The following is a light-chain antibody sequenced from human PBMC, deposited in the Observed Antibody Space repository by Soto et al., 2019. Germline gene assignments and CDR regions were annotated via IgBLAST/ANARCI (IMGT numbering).Light chain of an antibody. CDR2: DAS. CDR1: QDISNY. CDR3: QQYDNLPLT. V-gene: IGKV1-33*01. J-gene: IGKJ4*01. Sequence: DIQMTQSPSSLSASVGDRVTITCQASQDISNYLNWYQQKPGKAPKLLIYDASNLETGVPSGFSGSGSGTYFTFTISSLQPEDIAAYYCQQYDNLPLTCGGGTKVEIK.